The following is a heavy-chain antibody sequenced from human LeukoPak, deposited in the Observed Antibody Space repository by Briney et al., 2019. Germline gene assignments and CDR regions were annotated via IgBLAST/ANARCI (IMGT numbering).Heavy chain of an antibody. CDR2: IWYDGSNK. CDR1: GFTFSSYG. V-gene: IGHV3-33*06. CDR3: AKAIHYLDRWDAFDV. D-gene: IGHD2-2*03. J-gene: IGHJ3*01. Sequence: GGSLRLSCAASGFTFSSYGMHWVRQAPGKGLEWVAVIWYDGSNKYYADSVKGRFTISRDSSEDTLDLQMDSLRAEDTAIYYCAKAIHYLDRWDAFDVWGRGTMVIVSS.